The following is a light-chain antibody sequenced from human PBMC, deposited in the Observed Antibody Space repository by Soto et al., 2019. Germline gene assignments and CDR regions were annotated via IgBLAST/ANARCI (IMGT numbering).Light chain of an antibody. V-gene: IGKV3-15*01. CDR2: GAS. CDR3: QQYDNWPYT. J-gene: IGKJ5*01. CDR1: QSVSNN. Sequence: ILMTHSPSTLSVSPWERATLSCRASQSVSNNLAWYQQKPGQAPRLLIYGASTRATAIPARFSGSGSGTEFTLTISSLQSEDFAVYFCQQYDNWPYTLGQGTRLEFK.